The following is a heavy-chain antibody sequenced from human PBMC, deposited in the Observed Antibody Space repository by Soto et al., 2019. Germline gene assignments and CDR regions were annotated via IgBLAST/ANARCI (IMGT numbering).Heavy chain of an antibody. CDR3: ARGERGLYYYDSSGSGRYFDY. V-gene: IGHV4-34*01. CDR1: GGSFSGYY. CDR2: INHSGST. Sequence: PSETLSLTCAVYGGSFSGYYWSWIRQPPGKGLEWIGEINHSGSTNYNPPLKSRVTISVDTSKNQFSLKLSSVTAADTAVYYCARGERGLYYYDSSGSGRYFDYWGQGTLVTVSS. D-gene: IGHD3-22*01. J-gene: IGHJ4*02.